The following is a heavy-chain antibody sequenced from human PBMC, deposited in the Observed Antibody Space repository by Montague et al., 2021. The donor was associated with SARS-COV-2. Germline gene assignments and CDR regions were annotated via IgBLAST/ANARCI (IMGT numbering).Heavy chain of an antibody. CDR2: INDSGTA. V-gene: IGHV4-59*08. D-gene: IGHD5/OR15-5a*01. Sequence: SETLSLTCTVYGGSIRNYNWGWIRQPPGRGLEWIAYINDSGTANYNPSLKYRVTILVDTSKNQFSLKLSSVTAADTAVYYCAAVSDYYYGSPDDWGQGTTVTVSS. CDR3: AAVSDYYYGSPDD. CDR1: GGSIRNYN. J-gene: IGHJ6*02.